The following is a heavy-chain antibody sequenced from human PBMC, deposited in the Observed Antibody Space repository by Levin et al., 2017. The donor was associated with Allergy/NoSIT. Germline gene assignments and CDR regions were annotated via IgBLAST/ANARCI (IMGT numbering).Heavy chain of an antibody. V-gene: IGHV3-15*01. CDR2: IKSKTDGGTT. CDR1: GFTFSNAW. D-gene: IGHD2-15*01. Sequence: GESLKISCAASGFTFSNAWMSWVRQAPGKGLEWVGRIKSKTDGGTTDYAAPVKGRFTISRDDSKNTLYLQMNSLKTEDTAVYYCTTGGYCSGGSCYSYSRYWGQGTLVTVSS. CDR3: TTGGYCSGGSCYSYSRY. J-gene: IGHJ4*02.